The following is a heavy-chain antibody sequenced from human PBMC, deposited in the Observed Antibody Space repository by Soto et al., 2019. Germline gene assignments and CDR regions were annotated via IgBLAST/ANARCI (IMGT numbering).Heavy chain of an antibody. V-gene: IGHV2-5*02. CDR3: AHTVGLVVVTSEDEYFQH. CDR1: GFSLSTSGVG. J-gene: IGHJ1*01. D-gene: IGHD2-15*01. CDR2: IYWDDDK. Sequence: GPTLVNPTPTLTLTCTFSGFSLSTSGVGVGWIRQPPGKALEWLAVIYWDDDKGYSPSLKNRLTITKDTSKNQVVLTMTNMDPVDTATYYCAHTVGLVVVTSEDEYFQHWGQGTQVTSPQ.